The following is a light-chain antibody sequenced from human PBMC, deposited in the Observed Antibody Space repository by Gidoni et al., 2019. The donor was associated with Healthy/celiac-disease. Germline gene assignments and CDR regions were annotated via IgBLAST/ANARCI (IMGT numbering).Light chain of an antibody. CDR2: DVS. Sequence: QSALTPPASLSGSPGQSITISCTGTSSDVGGYNYVSWYQQHPGKAPKLMIYDVSNRPSGVSNRFSGSKSGNTASLTISGLQAEDEADYYCSSYTSSSTRVVFGGGTKLTVL. V-gene: IGLV2-14*01. J-gene: IGLJ2*01. CDR1: SSDVGGYNY. CDR3: SSYTSSSTRVV.